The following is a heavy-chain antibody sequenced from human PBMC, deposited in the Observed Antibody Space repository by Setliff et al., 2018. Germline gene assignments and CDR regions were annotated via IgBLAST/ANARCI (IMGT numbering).Heavy chain of an antibody. CDR3: AKSWVVPAAITFSGFDP. CDR1: GFTFSSYA. D-gene: IGHD2-2*01. V-gene: IGHV3-23*01. J-gene: IGHJ5*02. CDR2: ISASGGST. Sequence: PGGSLRLSCVASGFTFSSYAMSWVRQAPGKGLEWVSAISASGGSTYYADSVKGRFTISRDNSKNTLYLQMNSLGAEDTAVYYCAKSWVVPAAITFSGFDPWGQGTLVTVSS.